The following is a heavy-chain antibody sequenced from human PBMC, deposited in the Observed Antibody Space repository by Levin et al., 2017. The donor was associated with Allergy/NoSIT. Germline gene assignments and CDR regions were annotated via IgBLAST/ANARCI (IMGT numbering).Heavy chain of an antibody. CDR3: ARARDTAMVTDY. CDR2: ISYDGSNK. Sequence: PGGSLRLSCAASGFTFSSYAMHWVRQAPGKGLEWVAVISYDGSNKYYADSVKGRFTISRDNSKNTLYLQMNSLRAEDTAVYYCARARDTAMVTDYWGQGTLVTVSS. D-gene: IGHD5-18*01. J-gene: IGHJ4*02. CDR1: GFTFSSYA. V-gene: IGHV3-30-3*01.